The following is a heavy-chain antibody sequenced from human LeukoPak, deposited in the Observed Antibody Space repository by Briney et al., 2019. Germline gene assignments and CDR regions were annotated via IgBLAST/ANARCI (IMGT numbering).Heavy chain of an antibody. V-gene: IGHV1-8*01. Sequence: ASVRVSCKASGYTFTSYDINWVRQATGQGLEWMGWMNPNSGNTGYAQKFQGRVTMTRNTSISTAYMELSSLRSEDTAVYYCARTYSSGWYGPRVTVKNAFDIWGQGTMVTVSS. CDR3: ARTYSSGWYGPRVTVKNAFDI. J-gene: IGHJ3*02. D-gene: IGHD6-19*01. CDR2: MNPNSGNT. CDR1: GYTFTSYD.